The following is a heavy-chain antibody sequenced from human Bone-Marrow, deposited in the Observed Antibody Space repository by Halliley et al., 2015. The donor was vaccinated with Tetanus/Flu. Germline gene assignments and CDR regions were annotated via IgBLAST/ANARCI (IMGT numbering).Heavy chain of an antibody. CDR2: YSGGPT. J-gene: IGHJ4*02. Sequence: YSGGPTYPAASVKGRFTISRDTSKNTLSLQMNSLRAEDTAVYYCASDSYGSGSYFDYWGQGTLVTVSS. V-gene: IGHV3-53*01. CDR3: ASDSYGSGSYFDY. D-gene: IGHD3-10*01.